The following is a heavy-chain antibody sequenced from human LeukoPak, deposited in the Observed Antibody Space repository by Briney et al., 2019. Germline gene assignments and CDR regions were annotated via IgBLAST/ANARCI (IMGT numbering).Heavy chain of an antibody. CDR1: GDSISDDSVNKNNW. V-gene: IGHV4-4*02. D-gene: IGHD6-19*01. J-gene: IGHJ6*01. Sequence: SETLSLTCVFSGDSISDDSVNKNNWLNWVRQAPGKGLEWIGDVSLDGITNYNPSLLGRVTISLNKSAEQVSLRLTSVTAADTAIYYCARDSSAPRSYFALDVWGQGTTVTVSS. CDR3: ARDSSAPRSYFALDV. CDR2: VSLDGIT.